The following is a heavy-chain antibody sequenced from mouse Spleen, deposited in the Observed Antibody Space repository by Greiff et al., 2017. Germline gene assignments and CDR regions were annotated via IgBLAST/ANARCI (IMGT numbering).Heavy chain of an antibody. D-gene: IGHD4-1*01. V-gene: IGHV1-74*01. J-gene: IGHJ4*01. Sequence: QVQLQQPGAELVKPGASVKVSCKASGYTFTSYWMHWVKQRPGQGLEWIGRIHPSDSDTNYNQKFKGKATLTVDKSSSTAYMQLRSLTSEDSAVFFCGIAKWDVEDLGAMDYWGQGTSVTVSS. CDR2: IHPSDSDT. CDR1: GYTFTSYW. CDR3: GIAKWDVEDLGAMDY.